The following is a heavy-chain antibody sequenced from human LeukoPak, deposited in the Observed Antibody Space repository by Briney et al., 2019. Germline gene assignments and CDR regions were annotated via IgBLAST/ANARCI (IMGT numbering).Heavy chain of an antibody. Sequence: PGRSLRLSCAASGFTFSNYGMHCVRHAPGKWLEWVAFIRSDGSKKYYADSVKGRFTISRDNAKNSLYLQMNSLRAEDTAVYYCARDAHYDFWSGYYYYYYMDVWGKGTTVTVSS. J-gene: IGHJ6*03. V-gene: IGHV3-30*02. CDR2: IRSDGSKK. D-gene: IGHD3-3*01. CDR1: GFTFSNYG. CDR3: ARDAHYDFWSGYYYYYYMDV.